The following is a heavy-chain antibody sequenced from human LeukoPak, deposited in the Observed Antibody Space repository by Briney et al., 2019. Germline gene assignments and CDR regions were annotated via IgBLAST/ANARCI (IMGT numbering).Heavy chain of an antibody. V-gene: IGHV3-23*01. J-gene: IGHJ4*02. CDR2: ISGSGGST. D-gene: IGHD3-10*01. CDR1: GFTFSSYA. Sequence: GGSLRLSCAASGFTFSSYAMSWVRQAPGKGLEWVSAISGSGGSTYYADSVKGRFTISRDNSKNTLYLQMNSLRAEDTALYYCARPFGQLSSSYFDYWGQGTLVTVSS. CDR3: ARPFGQLSSSYFDY.